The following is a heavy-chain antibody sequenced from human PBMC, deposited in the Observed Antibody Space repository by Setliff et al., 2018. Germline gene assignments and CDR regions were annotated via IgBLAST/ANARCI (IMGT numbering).Heavy chain of an antibody. J-gene: IGHJ4*02. V-gene: IGHV3-64*02. CDR2: ISSNGGST. CDR3: ARGPAKSAGQWGSHFFDY. CDR1: GFTFSSYA. Sequence: GGSLRLSCAASGFTFSSYAMHWVRQAPGKRLEYVSAISSNGGSTYYADSVKGGFTISRDNSKNTLYLQMGSLRAEDMAVYYCARGPAKSAGQWGSHFFDYWGQGTLVTVSS. D-gene: IGHD2-2*01.